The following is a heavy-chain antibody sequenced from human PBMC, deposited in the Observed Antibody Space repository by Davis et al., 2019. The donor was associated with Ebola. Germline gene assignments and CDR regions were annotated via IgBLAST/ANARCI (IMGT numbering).Heavy chain of an antibody. CDR3: ARELYGDPYMTIDY. D-gene: IGHD3-3*01. J-gene: IGHJ4*02. V-gene: IGHV3-30*03. Sequence: PGGSLRLSCEASGFTFRSFGMHWFRQAPGKGLEWVALLSFDGSNSHYADSVKGRFTISRDNSKNTVYLQMNSLRAEDTAVYYCARELYGDPYMTIDYWGQGTLVSVSS. CDR1: GFTFRSFG. CDR2: LSFDGSNS.